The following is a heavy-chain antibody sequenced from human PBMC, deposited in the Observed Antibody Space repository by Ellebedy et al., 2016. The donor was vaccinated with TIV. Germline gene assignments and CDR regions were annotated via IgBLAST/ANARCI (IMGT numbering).Heavy chain of an antibody. Sequence: MPSETLSLTCTVSGDSISTSYHYWGWIRQSPGKGLEWIGNIHYTVSATYKHPSLKSRITMSVDTSRNQFSLRLNPVTAADTAVYYCTRRGDWWYFDVWGRGTLVTVSS. D-gene: IGHD2-21*01. CDR2: IHYTVSAT. CDR1: GDSISTSYHY. V-gene: IGHV4-39*01. J-gene: IGHJ2*01. CDR3: TRRGDWWYFDV.